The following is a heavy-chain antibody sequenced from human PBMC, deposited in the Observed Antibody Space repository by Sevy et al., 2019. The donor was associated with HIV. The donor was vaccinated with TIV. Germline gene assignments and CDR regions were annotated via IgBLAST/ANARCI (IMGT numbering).Heavy chain of an antibody. CDR1: GFAFSSYD. J-gene: IGHJ4*02. Sequence: GGSLRLSCAASGFAFSSYDMHWVRQAPGKGLEWVLYITSSGTTINYAYSVKGRFTISRDNAKNSLYLQMNSLRVEDTAVYYCARDLPPSATIVPHFDYWGQGTLVTVSS. CDR2: ITSSGTTI. CDR3: ARDLPPSATIVPHFDY. D-gene: IGHD1-26*01. V-gene: IGHV3-48*03.